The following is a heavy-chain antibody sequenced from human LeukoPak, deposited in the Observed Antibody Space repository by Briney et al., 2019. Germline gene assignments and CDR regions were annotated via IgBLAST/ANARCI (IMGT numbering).Heavy chain of an antibody. CDR2: IYTSGST. Sequence: PSETLSLTCTVSGGSISSGSYYWSWIRQPAGKGLDWIGRIYTSGSTNYNPSLKSRVTISVDTSKNQFSLKLSSVTAADTAVYYCARSTYCGGDCYYLGDWYFDLWGRGTLVTVSS. J-gene: IGHJ2*01. V-gene: IGHV4-61*02. CDR1: GGSISSGSYY. D-gene: IGHD2-21*01. CDR3: ARSTYCGGDCYYLGDWYFDL.